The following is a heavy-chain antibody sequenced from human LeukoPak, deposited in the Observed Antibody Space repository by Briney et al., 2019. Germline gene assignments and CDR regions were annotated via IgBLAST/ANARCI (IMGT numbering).Heavy chain of an antibody. Sequence: ASVKVSCKASGYTFTGYYMHWVRQAPGQGLEWMGWINPNSGGTNYAQKFQGRVTMTRDTSISTAYMELNRLRSDDTAVYYCARGLLEWLFIGPTGSQRPHNWFDPWGQGTLVTVSS. D-gene: IGHD3-3*01. V-gene: IGHV1-2*02. CDR1: GYTFTGYY. CDR2: INPNSGGT. CDR3: ARGLLEWLFIGPTGSQRPHNWFDP. J-gene: IGHJ5*02.